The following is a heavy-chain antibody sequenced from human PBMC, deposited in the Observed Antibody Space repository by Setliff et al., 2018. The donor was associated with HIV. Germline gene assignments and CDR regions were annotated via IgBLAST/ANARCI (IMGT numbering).Heavy chain of an antibody. CDR3: ARDVGLDTSMSDAFDI. D-gene: IGHD5-18*01. CDR2: IYYSGST. Sequence: PSETLSLTCNVSGGSNSSGAYYWSWIRQHPGKGLEWIGYIYYSGSTYYNPSLKSRVTISVDTSKNQFSLKLSSVTAADTAVYYCARDVGLDTSMSDAFDIWGQGTMVTVSS. J-gene: IGHJ3*02. V-gene: IGHV4-31*03. CDR1: GGSNSSGAYY.